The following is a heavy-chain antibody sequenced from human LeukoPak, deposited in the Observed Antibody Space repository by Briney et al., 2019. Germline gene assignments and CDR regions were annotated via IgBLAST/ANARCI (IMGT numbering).Heavy chain of an antibody. V-gene: IGHV3-7*05. D-gene: IGHD5-24*01. CDR3: ARVGRDGYDYSYFDY. Sequence: GGPLRLSCGASGFTFTTYWMGWVRQPPGKGLEWVANINQFGRDRSDKHYVDSVKGRFTISRDDAKNSVFLQMNSLRAEDTAVYYCARVGRDGYDYSYFDYWGQGALVTVSS. J-gene: IGHJ4*02. CDR1: GFTFTTYW. CDR2: INQFGRDRSDK.